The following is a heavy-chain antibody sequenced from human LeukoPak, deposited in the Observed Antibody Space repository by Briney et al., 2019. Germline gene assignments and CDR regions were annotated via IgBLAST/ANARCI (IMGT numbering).Heavy chain of an antibody. D-gene: IGHD3-22*01. CDR1: GFTFSDYY. V-gene: IGHV3-11*05. CDR3: ARALPHYYDSSGYYPYYFDY. CDR2: ISSSSSYT. J-gene: IGHJ4*02. Sequence: GGSLRLSCAASGFTFSDYYMSWIRQAPGKGLEWVSYISSSSSYTNYADSVKGRSTISRDNAKNSLYLQMNSLRAEDTAVYYCARALPHYYDSSGYYPYYFDYWGQGTLVTVSS.